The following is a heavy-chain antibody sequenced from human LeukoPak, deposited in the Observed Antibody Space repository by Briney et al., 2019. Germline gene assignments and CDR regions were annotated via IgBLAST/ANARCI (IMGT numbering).Heavy chain of an antibody. CDR1: GYTFTSYD. CDR2: IIPIFGTA. V-gene: IGHV1-69*13. D-gene: IGHD3-22*01. J-gene: IGHJ3*02. Sequence: GASVKVSCKASGYTFTSYDINWVRQAPGQGLEWMGGIIPIFGTANYAQKFQGRVTITADESTSTAYMELSSLRSEDTAVYYCARPSLWLSLFNASDIWGQGTMVTVSS. CDR3: ARPSLWLSLFNASDI.